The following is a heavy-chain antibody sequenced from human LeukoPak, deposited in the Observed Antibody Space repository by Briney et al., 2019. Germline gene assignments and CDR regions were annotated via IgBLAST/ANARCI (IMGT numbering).Heavy chain of an antibody. CDR1: GFTFTSYS. J-gene: IGHJ4*02. CDR2: IRSISSTI. V-gene: IGHV3-48*02. Sequence: GGSLRLSCAASGFTFTSYSMNWVRQAPGKGLEWVSYIRSISSTIYYADSVKGRFTISSDNAKNSLYLQMDSLRDEDTAVYYCARDKDYAFDYWGQGTLVTVPS. D-gene: IGHD4-17*01. CDR3: ARDKDYAFDY.